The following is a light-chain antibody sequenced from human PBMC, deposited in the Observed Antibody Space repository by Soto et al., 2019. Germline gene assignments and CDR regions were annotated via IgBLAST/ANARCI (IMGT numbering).Light chain of an antibody. J-gene: IGKJ4*01. Sequence: EIVMTQSPATLSVSPGDRATLSCRASQNINYNLAWYQQKPGQAPRLLMFRTSNRDTGFPARFRASGSGKEFNTPINSMQSEDFATYQCQQYNNWHRATFGGGTKVDIK. CDR1: QNINYN. CDR3: QQYNNWHRAT. CDR2: RTS. V-gene: IGKV3-15*01.